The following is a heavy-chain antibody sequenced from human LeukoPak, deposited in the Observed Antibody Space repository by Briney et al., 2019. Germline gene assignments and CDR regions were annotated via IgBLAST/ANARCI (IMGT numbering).Heavy chain of an antibody. D-gene: IGHD2-2*02. CDR1: GFTFSSYD. Sequence: PGGSVRLSCAAAGFTFSSYDMHWVRETTGKGLEWVSAIGTAGDTYYPDSVKGRFTISRENAKNSLYLQMNSLRAGDTAVYYCARAGSSTRWYSFESWGQGTLVIVSS. V-gene: IGHV3-13*01. J-gene: IGHJ5*01. CDR3: ARAGSSTRWYSFES. CDR2: IGTAGDT.